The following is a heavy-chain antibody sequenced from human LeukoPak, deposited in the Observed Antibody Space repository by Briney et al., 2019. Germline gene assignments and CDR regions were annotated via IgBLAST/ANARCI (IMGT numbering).Heavy chain of an antibody. CDR1: GFTFSNYD. D-gene: IGHD5-24*01. CDR2: ISSSGSTI. V-gene: IGHV3-11*01. CDR3: TNLVEDDRVGRGGYFDN. Sequence: GGSLRLSCAASGFTFSNYDMSWIRQAPGKGLEWVSYISSSGSTIYYADSVKGRFTISRDNAKNSLYLQMNSLRAEDTAVYYSTNLVEDDRVGRGGYFDNWGQGTMVTVSS. J-gene: IGHJ4*01.